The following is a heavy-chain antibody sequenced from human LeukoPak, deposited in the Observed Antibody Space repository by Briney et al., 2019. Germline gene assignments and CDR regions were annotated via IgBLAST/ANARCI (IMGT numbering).Heavy chain of an antibody. CDR1: GYSISSGYY. CDR3: ARKVAVATLSYSDY. Sequence: SETLSLTCTVSGYSISSGYYWGWIWQPPGKGLGWIGSIYHSGSTYYNPSLKSRVTISVDTSKNQFSMKLSSVTAADTALYYSARKVAVATLSYSDYWGQGILVPVSS. CDR2: IYHSGST. D-gene: IGHD2-15*01. J-gene: IGHJ4*02. V-gene: IGHV4-38-2*02.